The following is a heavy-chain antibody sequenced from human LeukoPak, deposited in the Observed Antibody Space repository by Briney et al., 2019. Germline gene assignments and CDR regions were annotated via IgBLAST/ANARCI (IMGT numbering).Heavy chain of an antibody. J-gene: IGHJ4*02. V-gene: IGHV3-30*18. CDR2: ISSFDGNSK. CDR3: AKWSGNRPLYYFDY. Sequence: GTSLRLSCATSGFTFTRFGMHWVRQASGKGLEWVAAISSFDGNSKYYADSVKGRFTISRDNSKNTVYLQMNSLRAEDTAVYYCAKWSGNRPLYYFDYWGQGTLVTVSS. CDR1: GFTFTRFG. D-gene: IGHD3-3*01.